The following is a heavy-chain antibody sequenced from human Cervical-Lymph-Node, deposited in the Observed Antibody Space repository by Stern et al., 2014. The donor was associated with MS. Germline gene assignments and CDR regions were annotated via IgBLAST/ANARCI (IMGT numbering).Heavy chain of an antibody. CDR1: GYTFTSYG. D-gene: IGHD2-15*01. V-gene: IGHV1-18*01. J-gene: IGHJ3*02. Sequence: VQLVESGAEVTKPGASVKVSCKASGYTFTSYGISWGRQAPGQGLEWMGWISSYNGNTNYAQKLQGRVTITTDTSTSTAYRELRSLRSDDTAVYYCARGLLGIENAFDIWGQGTMVTVSS. CDR2: ISSYNGNT. CDR3: ARGLLGIENAFDI.